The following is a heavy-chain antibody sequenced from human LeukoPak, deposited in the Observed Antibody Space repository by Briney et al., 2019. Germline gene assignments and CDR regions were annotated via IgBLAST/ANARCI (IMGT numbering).Heavy chain of an antibody. J-gene: IGHJ6*02. CDR3: ARDLGYSSSPGEDV. V-gene: IGHV4-34*01. CDR1: GGSFSGYY. Sequence: SETLSLTCAVYGGSFSGYYWSWIRQPPGKGLEWIGEINHSGSTNYNPSLKSRVTISVDTSKNQFSLKLSSVTAADTAVYYCARDLGYSSSPGEDVWGQGTTVTVSS. CDR2: INHSGST. D-gene: IGHD6-6*01.